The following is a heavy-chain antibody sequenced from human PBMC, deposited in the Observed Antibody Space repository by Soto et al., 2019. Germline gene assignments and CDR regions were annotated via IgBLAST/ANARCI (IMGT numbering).Heavy chain of an antibody. CDR2: VYDRGNA. D-gene: IGHD3-9*01. CDR3: ARLEGLATISYYFDF. J-gene: IGHJ4*02. CDR1: GGSISRYY. Sequence: PSETLSLTCTVSGGSISRYYWSWIRQPPGKGLEWIGSVYDRGNAYYNPSLQTRVTISLDKSKNQFSLKLNSVTAADSAVYFCARLEGLATISYYFDFWGPGALVTVSS. V-gene: IGHV4-59*08.